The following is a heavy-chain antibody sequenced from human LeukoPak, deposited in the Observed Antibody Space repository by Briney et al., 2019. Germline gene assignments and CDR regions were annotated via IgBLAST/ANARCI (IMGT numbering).Heavy chain of an antibody. J-gene: IGHJ3*02. V-gene: IGHV4-61*02. CDR3: AIHDYGGRDAFDI. CDR2: IYSSGST. Sequence: SETLSLTCTVSGGSISSGTYYWSWIRQPAGKGLEWIGRIYSSGSTSYNPSLGSRVTISVDTSKNRFSLKLSSVTAADTAVYYCAIHDYGGRDAFDIWGQGTMVTVSS. D-gene: IGHD4-23*01. CDR1: GGSISSGTYY.